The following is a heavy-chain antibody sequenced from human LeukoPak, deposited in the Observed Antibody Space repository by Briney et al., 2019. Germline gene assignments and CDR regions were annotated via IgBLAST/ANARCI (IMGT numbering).Heavy chain of an antibody. Sequence: GGSLRLSCAASGFTVNRNYMSWVRQAPGKGLEWVSVIYSGGSIYYADSVKGRFTISRDNSKNTLYLQMNSLRADDTAAYYCARGSGSGSFDFWGQGTLVTVSS. CDR2: IYSGGSI. CDR1: GFTVNRNY. V-gene: IGHV3-53*01. J-gene: IGHJ4*02. D-gene: IGHD3-10*01. CDR3: ARGSGSGSFDF.